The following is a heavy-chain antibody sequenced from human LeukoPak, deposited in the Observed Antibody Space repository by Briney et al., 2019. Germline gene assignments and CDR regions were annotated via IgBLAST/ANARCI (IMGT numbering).Heavy chain of an antibody. CDR1: GYTFTGYY. CDR3: ARTYCSTTTCYTSNIYYYMDV. Sequence: ASVKVSCKASGYTFTGYYMHWVRQAPGQGLEWTGWINPNSGGTNYAQKFQGRVTMTRDTSISTAYMELSGLRSDDTAVYYCARTYCSTTTCYTSNIYYYMDVWGKGTTVTVSS. CDR2: INPNSGGT. D-gene: IGHD2-2*02. J-gene: IGHJ6*03. V-gene: IGHV1-2*02.